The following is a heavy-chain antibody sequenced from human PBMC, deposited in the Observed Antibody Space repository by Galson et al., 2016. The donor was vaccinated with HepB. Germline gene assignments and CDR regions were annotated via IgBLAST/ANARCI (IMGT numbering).Heavy chain of an antibody. D-gene: IGHD3-3*01. J-gene: IGHJ4*02. CDR2: IYSGGST. CDR1: GFTVSSHY. V-gene: IGHV3-66*02. CDR3: ARETTIFGVRGATGAFDY. Sequence: SLRLSCAASGFTVSSHYMSWVRQAPGKGLEWVSLIYSGGSTYYADYVKGRFTISRDNSKNTLYLQMDSLRLEDTAVYYCARETTIFGVRGATGAFDYWGQGTLVTVSS.